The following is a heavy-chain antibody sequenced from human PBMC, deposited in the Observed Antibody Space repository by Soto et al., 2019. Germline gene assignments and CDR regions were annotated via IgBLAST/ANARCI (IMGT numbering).Heavy chain of an antibody. CDR2: INASIGTA. J-gene: IGHJ6*02. Sequence: GASVKVSCKASGYTLTSYAMHWVRQANGQRLEWMGWINASIGTAKYAQKFQGRVTITADEPTSTAYMELSSLRSEDTAVYYCARDFEYSSSSRALYYYCGMDVWGQGTTVTVSS. V-gene: IGHV1-3*01. D-gene: IGHD6-6*01. CDR3: ARDFEYSSSSRALYYYCGMDV. CDR1: GYTLTSYA.